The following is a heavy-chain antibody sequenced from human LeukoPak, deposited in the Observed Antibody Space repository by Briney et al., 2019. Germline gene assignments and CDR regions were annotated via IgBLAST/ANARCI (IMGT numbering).Heavy chain of an antibody. D-gene: IGHD2-2*01. CDR1: GGSISPYY. J-gene: IGHJ4*02. CDR3: ARGVGYQLRQTPSFDY. CDR2: IYYSGST. V-gene: IGHV4-59*12. Sequence: SETLSLTCVVSGGSISPYYWSWIRQPPGKGLEWIGYIYYSGSTNYNPSLKSRVTISVDRSKNQFSLKLSSVTAAGTAVYYCARGVGYQLRQTPSFDYWGQGTLVTVSS.